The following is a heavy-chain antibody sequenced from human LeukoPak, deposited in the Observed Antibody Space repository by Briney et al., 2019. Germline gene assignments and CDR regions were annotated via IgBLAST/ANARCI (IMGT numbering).Heavy chain of an antibody. Sequence: GGSLRLSCAASGFTFSSYSMNWVRQAPGKGLEWVSSISSSSSYIYYADSVKGRFTISRDNSKNTLYLQMNSLRAEDTAVYYCAKDLERGYSYLGRFDYWGQGTLVTVSS. CDR2: ISSSSSYI. CDR3: AKDLERGYSYLGRFDY. D-gene: IGHD5-18*01. V-gene: IGHV3-21*04. CDR1: GFTFSSYS. J-gene: IGHJ4*02.